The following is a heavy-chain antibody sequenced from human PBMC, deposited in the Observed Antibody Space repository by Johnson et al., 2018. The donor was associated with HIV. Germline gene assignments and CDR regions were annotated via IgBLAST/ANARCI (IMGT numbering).Heavy chain of an antibody. J-gene: IGHJ3*02. CDR2: IHCNGGST. V-gene: IGHV3-20*04. Sequence: VLLVESGGGLVKPGGSLRLSCAASGFTFRDYYMSWVRQAPGKGLEWVPGIHCNGGSTGYADSVMGRFTIPRDNAKNSLYLQMNSLRAEDTALYYCARDYYYDSSGYYYGNAFDIWGQGTMVTVSS. D-gene: IGHD3-22*01. CDR1: GFTFRDYY. CDR3: ARDYYYDSSGYYYGNAFDI.